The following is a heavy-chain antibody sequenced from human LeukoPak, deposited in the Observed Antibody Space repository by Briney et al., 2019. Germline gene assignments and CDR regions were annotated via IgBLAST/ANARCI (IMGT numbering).Heavy chain of an antibody. CDR1: GFTFSSYW. Sequence: GVSLRLSCAASGFTFSSYWMHWVRQAPGKGLVWVSRINSDGSSKSYADSVKGRFTISRDNAKNTLYLQMDSRRAEDTAMYYCARGTGSYYSLGYWGQGTLVTVSS. J-gene: IGHJ4*02. CDR2: INSDGSSK. D-gene: IGHD1-26*01. V-gene: IGHV3-74*01. CDR3: ARGTGSYYSLGY.